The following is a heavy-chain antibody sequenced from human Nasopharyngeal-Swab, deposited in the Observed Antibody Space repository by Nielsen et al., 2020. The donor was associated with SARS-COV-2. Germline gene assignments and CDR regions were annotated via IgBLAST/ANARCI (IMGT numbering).Heavy chain of an antibody. Sequence: WIRQPPGKGLEWIGRIYHSGSTYYNPSLKSRVTISVDTSKNQFSLKLSSVTAADTAVYYCARPGVWFGELKNDAFDIWGQGTMVTVSS. CDR3: ARPGVWFGELKNDAFDI. V-gene: IGHV4-38-2*01. CDR2: IYHSGST. J-gene: IGHJ3*02. D-gene: IGHD3-10*01.